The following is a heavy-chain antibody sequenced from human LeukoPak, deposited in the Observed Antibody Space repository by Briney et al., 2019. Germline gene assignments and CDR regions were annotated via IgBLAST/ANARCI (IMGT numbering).Heavy chain of an antibody. CDR1: GGSISSSNW. D-gene: IGHD5-18*01. Sequence: SETLSLTCTVSGGSISSSNWWSWVRQPPGKGLEWIGEIYHSGSTNYNPSLKSRVTISVDTSKNQFSLKLSSVTAADTAVYYCARVWSGPTGSYGFYYYGMDVWGQGTTVTVSS. CDR3: ARVWSGPTGSYGFYYYGMDV. V-gene: IGHV4-4*02. J-gene: IGHJ6*02. CDR2: IYHSGST.